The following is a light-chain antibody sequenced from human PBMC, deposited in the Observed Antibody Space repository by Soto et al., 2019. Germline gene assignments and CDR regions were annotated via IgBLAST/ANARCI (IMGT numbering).Light chain of an antibody. V-gene: IGLV1-44*01. CDR1: SSNIGSNT. CDR3: QSYDTSLGGSYV. J-gene: IGLJ1*01. Sequence: QAVVTQPPSASGTPGQRVTISASGSSSNIGSNTVSWYQQVPGTAPKLLIYDNDERPSGVPGRFSGSKSGTSASLAITGLQAEDEADYYCQSYDTSLGGSYVFGTGTKLTVL. CDR2: DND.